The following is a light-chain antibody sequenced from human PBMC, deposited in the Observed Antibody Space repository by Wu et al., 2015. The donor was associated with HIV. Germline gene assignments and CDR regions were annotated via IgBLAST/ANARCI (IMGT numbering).Light chain of an antibody. CDR2: DAS. V-gene: IGKV1-33*01. CDR3: QHYDRLPPT. J-gene: IGKJ2*01. Sequence: QQKPTGKAPNASSIYDASNLETGVPSRFSGSGFGTDFTFTISNLQSEDIATYYCQHYDRLPPTFGQGTKLEI.